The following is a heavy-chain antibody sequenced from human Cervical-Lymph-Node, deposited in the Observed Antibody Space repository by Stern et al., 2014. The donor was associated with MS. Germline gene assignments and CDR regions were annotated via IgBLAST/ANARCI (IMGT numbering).Heavy chain of an antibody. CDR1: ELAFSRYW. CDR2: INGDGSIT. CDR3: SREIRWYFDL. Sequence: EVQLEESGGELVQPGGSLRLSCAVSELAFSRYWMHWVRQAPGKGLVWVSRINGDGSITNYADSVKGRFTISRDNAKNTLYLQLNSLRAEDTAVYYCSREIRWYFDLWGRGTLVTVSS. V-gene: IGHV3-74*02. J-gene: IGHJ2*01.